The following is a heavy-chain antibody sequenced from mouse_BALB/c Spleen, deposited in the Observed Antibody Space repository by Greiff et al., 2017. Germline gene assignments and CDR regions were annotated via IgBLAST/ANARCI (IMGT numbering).Heavy chain of an antibody. CDR1: GYSITSDYA. Sequence: VQLKQSGPGLVKPSQSLSLTCTVTGYSITSDYAWNWIRQFPGNKLEWMGYISYSGSTSYNPSLKSRISITRDTSKNQFFLQLNSVTTEDTATYYCARDDYPFAYWGQGTLVTVSA. J-gene: IGHJ3*01. D-gene: IGHD2-4*01. CDR2: ISYSGST. CDR3: ARDDYPFAY. V-gene: IGHV3-2*02.